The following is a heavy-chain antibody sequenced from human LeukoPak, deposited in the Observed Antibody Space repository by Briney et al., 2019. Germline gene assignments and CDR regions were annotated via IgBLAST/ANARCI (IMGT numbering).Heavy chain of an antibody. V-gene: IGHV1-2*02. Sequence: ASVKVSCKASGYTFTCYYMHWVRQAPGQGLEWMGWINPNSGGTNYAQKFQGRVTMTRDTSISTAYMELSRLRSDDTAVYYCAQPTNSSGYYYYYGMDVWGQGTTVTVSS. CDR3: AQPTNSSGYYYYYGMDV. CDR1: GYTFTCYY. J-gene: IGHJ6*02. CDR2: INPNSGGT. D-gene: IGHD3-22*01.